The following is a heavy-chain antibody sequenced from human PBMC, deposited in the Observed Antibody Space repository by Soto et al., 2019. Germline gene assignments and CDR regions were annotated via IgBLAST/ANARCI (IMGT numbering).Heavy chain of an antibody. V-gene: IGHV3-7*04. Sequence: EVQLVESGGGLVQPGGSLRLSCAASGFTFSSYWLSWVRQAPGKGLEWVANIKPDGCEKYYVDSVRGRFTISRDTAKNALSLLMNGLRAEDAAVYYCARDWRDGDNHGPDYWGQGTLVTVSS. CDR3: ARDWRDGDNHGPDY. CDR1: GFTFSSYW. CDR2: IKPDGCEK. J-gene: IGHJ4*02. D-gene: IGHD3-3*01.